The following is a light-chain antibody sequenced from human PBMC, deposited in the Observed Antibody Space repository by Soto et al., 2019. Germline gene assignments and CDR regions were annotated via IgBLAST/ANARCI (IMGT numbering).Light chain of an antibody. CDR1: QSVSGY. J-gene: IGKJ3*01. CDR2: DGS. V-gene: IGKV3-11*01. Sequence: IVLTQSPATLSLSPGERATLSCRASQSVSGYLAWYKQKPGQAPRLLSYDGSHRATGIPARFSGSGSGTDFTLTISGLQPEDFAVYYCQQRSNWLISFGPGTKVDIK. CDR3: QQRSNWLIS.